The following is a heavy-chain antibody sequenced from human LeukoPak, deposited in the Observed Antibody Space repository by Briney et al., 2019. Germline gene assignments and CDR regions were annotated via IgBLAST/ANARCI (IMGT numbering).Heavy chain of an antibody. V-gene: IGHV4-59*02. CDR1: GGSVSSYY. Sequence: PSETLSLTCTVSGGSVSSYYRSWIRQPPGKGLEWIGYIYYSGSTNYNPSLKSRVTISVDTSKNQFSLKLSSVTAADTAVYYCARQAVPAAKKNWFDPWGQGTLVTVS. CDR3: ARQAVPAAKKNWFDP. D-gene: IGHD2-2*01. J-gene: IGHJ5*02. CDR2: IYYSGST.